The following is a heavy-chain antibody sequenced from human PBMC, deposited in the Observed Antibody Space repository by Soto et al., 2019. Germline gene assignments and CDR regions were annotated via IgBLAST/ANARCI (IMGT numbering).Heavy chain of an antibody. Sequence: PGESLKISCQCSGYSFTSYWIGWVRQMPGKGLEWMGIIYPGDSDTRYSPSFQGQVTISADKSISTAYLQWSSLKASDTAMYYCARSSNYYDSRAYVYAFDIWGQGTMVTVSS. V-gene: IGHV5-51*01. CDR2: IYPGDSDT. D-gene: IGHD3-22*01. CDR1: GYSFTSYW. CDR3: ARSSNYYDSRAYVYAFDI. J-gene: IGHJ3*02.